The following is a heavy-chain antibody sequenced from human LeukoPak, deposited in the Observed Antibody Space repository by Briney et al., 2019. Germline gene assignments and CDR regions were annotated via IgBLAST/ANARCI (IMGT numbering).Heavy chain of an antibody. D-gene: IGHD2-2*01. J-gene: IGHJ3*01. CDR2: IDSSSAYI. Sequence: KPGGSLRLSCAASGFTFSSYSMNWVRQAPGKGLEWVSSIDSSSAYIFYADSVKGRFTISRDNAKNSLYLQMNSLRAEDTAVYYCTSRYCTSTNCCAFDVWGQGTMVTVSS. CDR3: TSRYCTSTNCCAFDV. CDR1: GFTFSSYS. V-gene: IGHV3-21*01.